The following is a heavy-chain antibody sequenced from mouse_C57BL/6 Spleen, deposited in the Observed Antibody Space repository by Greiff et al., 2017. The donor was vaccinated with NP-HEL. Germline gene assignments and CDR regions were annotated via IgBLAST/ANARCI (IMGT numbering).Heavy chain of an antibody. CDR2: INPNNGGT. CDR1: GYTFTDYN. J-gene: IGHJ1*03. Sequence: VQLQQSGPELVKPGASVKMSCKASGYTFTDYNMHWVKQSHGKSLEWIGYINPNNGGTSYTQKFKGKATLTVNTSSSTAYMELRSLTSEDSAVYYCARWGLPWYFDVWGTGTTVTVSS. CDR3: ARWGLPWYFDV. V-gene: IGHV1-22*01. D-gene: IGHD2-4*01.